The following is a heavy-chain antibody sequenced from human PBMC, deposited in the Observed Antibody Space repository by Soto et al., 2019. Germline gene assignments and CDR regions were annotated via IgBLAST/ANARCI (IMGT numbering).Heavy chain of an antibody. CDR2: ISAGKGDT. Sequence: VQLVQSGAEVRKPGASVKVSCMASGYTFSSYGISWVRQAPGKGLEWMGWISAGKGDTNYAQKFQGRVSMTTDTSTSTAYMELRSLTSDDTAVYYCARDGFTVISSGSFDYWGQGTLVTVSS. CDR1: GYTFSSYG. D-gene: IGHD1-26*01. CDR3: ARDGFTVISSGSFDY. J-gene: IGHJ4*02. V-gene: IGHV1-18*04.